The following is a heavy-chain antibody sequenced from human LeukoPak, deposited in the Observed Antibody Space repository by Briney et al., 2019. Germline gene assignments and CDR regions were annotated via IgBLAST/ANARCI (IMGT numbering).Heavy chain of an antibody. Sequence: GGSLRLSCAASGFTFSSYSMNWVRQAPGKGLEWVSSISPSSSYIYYADSVKGRFTISRDNAKNSLYLQMNSLRAEDTAVYYCARDLRSSSSWGSNWFDPWGQGTLVTVSS. J-gene: IGHJ5*02. V-gene: IGHV3-21*01. CDR2: ISPSSSYI. D-gene: IGHD6-6*01. CDR1: GFTFSSYS. CDR3: ARDLRSSSSWGSNWFDP.